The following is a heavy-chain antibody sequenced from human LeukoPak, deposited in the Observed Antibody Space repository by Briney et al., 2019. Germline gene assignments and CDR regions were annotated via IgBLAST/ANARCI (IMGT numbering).Heavy chain of an antibody. D-gene: IGHD6-19*01. Sequence: SVKVSCTASGGTFSSYAISWVRQAPGQGLEWMGGIIPIFGTANYAQTFQGRVTITADKSTSTDYMELSSLRSEDTAVYYCARADSSGWRGDDFDIWGQGTMVTVSS. J-gene: IGHJ3*02. CDR3: ARADSSGWRGDDFDI. CDR2: IIPIFGTA. CDR1: GGTFSSYA. V-gene: IGHV1-69*06.